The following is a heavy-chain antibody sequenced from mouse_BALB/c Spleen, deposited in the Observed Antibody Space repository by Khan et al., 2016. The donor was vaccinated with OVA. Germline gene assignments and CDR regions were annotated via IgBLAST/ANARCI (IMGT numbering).Heavy chain of an antibody. J-gene: IGHJ2*01. Sequence: VQLKQSGAELVRPGASVKLSCKTSGYIFTSYWIHWVKQRSGQGLEWIARIYPGTDNTYYTEKVKDRATLTADKSSSTAYMQLSSLKSEDSAVYCYAREEALYYFDYWGQGTTLTVSS. CDR3: AREEALYYFDY. V-gene: IGHV1-76*01. CDR2: IYPGTDNT. CDR1: GYIFTSYW.